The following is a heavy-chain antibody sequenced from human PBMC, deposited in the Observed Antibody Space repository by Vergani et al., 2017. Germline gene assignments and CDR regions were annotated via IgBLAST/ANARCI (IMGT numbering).Heavy chain of an antibody. CDR3: ARDGAGGGGY. Sequence: EVQLVASGGGLVKPGGSLRLSCAASGFTFSSYSMNWVRQAPGKGLEWVSSISSSTSYIYYADSVKGRFTISRDNAKNSLYLQMNSLRAEDTAVYYCARDGAGGGGYWGQGTLVTVSS. CDR1: GFTFSSYS. D-gene: IGHD1-26*01. V-gene: IGHV3-21*01. J-gene: IGHJ4*02. CDR2: ISSSTSYI.